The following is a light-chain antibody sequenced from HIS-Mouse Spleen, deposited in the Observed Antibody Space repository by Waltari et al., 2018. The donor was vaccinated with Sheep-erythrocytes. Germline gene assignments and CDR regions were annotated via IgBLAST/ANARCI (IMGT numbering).Light chain of an antibody. J-gene: IGLJ3*02. CDR2: EGS. CDR3: CSYAGSSTPWV. CDR1: SSDVGRYNL. Sequence: QSALTQPASVSGSPGQSITLSCTGTSSDVGRYNLVSWYQQHPGKAPKLKIYEGSKRPSGVSNRFSGSKSGNTASLTISGLQAEDEADYYCCSYAGSSTPWVFGGGTKLTVL. V-gene: IGLV2-23*01.